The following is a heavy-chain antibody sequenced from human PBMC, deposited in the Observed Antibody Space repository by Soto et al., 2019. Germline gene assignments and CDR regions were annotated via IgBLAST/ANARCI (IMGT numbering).Heavy chain of an antibody. Sequence: PGGSLRLSCAASGFTFSSYGMHWVRQAPGKGLEWVAVISYDGSNKYYADSVKGRFTISRDNSKNTLYLQMNSLRAEDTAVYYCAKNTEDIVVVPAAMPALYMDVWGKGTTVTVSS. CDR3: AKNTEDIVVVPAAMPALYMDV. CDR2: ISYDGSNK. V-gene: IGHV3-30*18. D-gene: IGHD2-2*01. J-gene: IGHJ6*03. CDR1: GFTFSSYG.